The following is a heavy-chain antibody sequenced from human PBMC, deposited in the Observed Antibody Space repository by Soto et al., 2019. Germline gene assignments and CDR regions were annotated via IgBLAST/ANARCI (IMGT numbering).Heavy chain of an antibody. CDR3: ARAYSGRLPRRADYYFAMDV. CDR1: GFTFSAYD. CDR2: IGAADDP. Sequence: ESLKISCAASGFTFSAYDMHWVRQTTGKGLEWVSAIGAADDPYYLGSVKGRFTISRENAKNSLYLQMNSLRAEDTAVYYCARAYSGRLPRRADYYFAMDVWGQGTTVTLSS. D-gene: IGHD2-15*01. V-gene: IGHV3-13*05. J-gene: IGHJ6*02.